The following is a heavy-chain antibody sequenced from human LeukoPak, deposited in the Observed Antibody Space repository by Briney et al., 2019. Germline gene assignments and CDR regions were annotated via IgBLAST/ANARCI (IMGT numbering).Heavy chain of an antibody. D-gene: IGHD3-10*01. J-gene: IGHJ4*02. V-gene: IGHV5-51*01. CDR1: GYRFTSYW. CDR2: IYPGDSDT. CDR3: ARQTIPDYYGSGSYYDG. Sequence: GGSLEISCQGSGYRFTSYWIGWGRPLPGKGVEGMGIIYPGDSDTRYSPSCQGQVTISADKSISTAYLQWSSLKASDTAMYYCARQTIPDYYGSGSYYDGWGQGTLVTVSS.